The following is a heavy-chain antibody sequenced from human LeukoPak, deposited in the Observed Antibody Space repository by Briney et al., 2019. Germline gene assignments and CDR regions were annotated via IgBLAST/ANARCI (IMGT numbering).Heavy chain of an antibody. Sequence: SETLSLTCTVSGVTISTRNSYWRWLRQSPEKGLGWNANIYYSGCTYYYPALKSLLSITVDTSKYLLSIKLSSVAAAGSAVSYCAGVVVPGWFDPWGQGNLVTASS. D-gene: IGHD2-15*01. J-gene: IGHJ5*02. CDR2: IYYSGCT. CDR1: GVTISTRNSY. CDR3: AGVVVPGWFDP. V-gene: IGHV4-39*07.